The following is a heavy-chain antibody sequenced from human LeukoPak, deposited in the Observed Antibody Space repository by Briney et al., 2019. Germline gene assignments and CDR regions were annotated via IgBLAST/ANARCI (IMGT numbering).Heavy chain of an antibody. CDR1: GFPFNTYG. D-gene: IGHD2-21*01. J-gene: IGHJ6*02. V-gene: IGHV3-48*04. Sequence: GSLRLSCAASGFPFNTYGMNWVRQAPGKGLEWVSYISSSTRTKYYADSVKGRFTISRDNAKNSLYLQMNSLRVEDTAVYYCAIPPIVFGEYYNGLDVWGQGTTVTVSS. CDR3: AIPPIVFGEYYNGLDV. CDR2: ISSSTRTK.